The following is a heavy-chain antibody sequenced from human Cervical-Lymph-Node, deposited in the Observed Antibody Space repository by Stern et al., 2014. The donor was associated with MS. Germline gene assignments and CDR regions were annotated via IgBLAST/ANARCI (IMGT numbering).Heavy chain of an antibody. Sequence: QVQLLQSGADVKKPGASVKVSCKASGYTFTYYPIHWVRQAPGQSLELMGWINAANGNAKYSQKFQGRVTVSRDTSASTAYMELSSLRPEDTAVYYCATSGDTGSLDYWGQGTLVTVSS. D-gene: IGHD5-12*01. CDR3: ATSGDTGSLDY. J-gene: IGHJ4*02. CDR1: GYTFTYYP. V-gene: IGHV1-3*01. CDR2: INAANGNA.